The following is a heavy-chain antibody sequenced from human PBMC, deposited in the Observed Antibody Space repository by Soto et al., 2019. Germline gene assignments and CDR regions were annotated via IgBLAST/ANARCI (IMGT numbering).Heavy chain of an antibody. Sequence: GGSLRLSCAASGFTFSSDAMHWVRQAPGKGLEWVTIISYDGSYKYYADSVKGRFIISRDNSKNMLYLQMNSLRAEDTAVYFCAKDRSSTWTFDYWGQGTLVTVSS. V-gene: IGHV3-30*18. J-gene: IGHJ4*02. D-gene: IGHD6-13*01. CDR1: GFTFSSDA. CDR2: ISYDGSYK. CDR3: AKDRSSTWTFDY.